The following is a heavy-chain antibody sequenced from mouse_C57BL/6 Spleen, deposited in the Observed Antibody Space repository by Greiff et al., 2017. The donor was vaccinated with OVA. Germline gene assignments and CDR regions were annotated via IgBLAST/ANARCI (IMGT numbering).Heavy chain of an antibody. CDR2: ISDGGSYT. Sequence: EVQRVESGGGLVKPGGSLKLSCAASGFTFSSYAMSWVRQTPEKRLEWVATISDGGSYTYYPDNVKGRFTISRDHAKNNLYLQMSHLKSEDTAMYYCAREGTTVVATRGFAYWGQGTLVTVSA. CDR1: GFTFSSYA. D-gene: IGHD1-1*01. V-gene: IGHV5-4*01. CDR3: AREGTTVVATRGFAY. J-gene: IGHJ3*01.